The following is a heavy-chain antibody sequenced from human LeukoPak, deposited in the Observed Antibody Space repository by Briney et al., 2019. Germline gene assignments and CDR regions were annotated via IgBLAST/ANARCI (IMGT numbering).Heavy chain of an antibody. CDR3: AKDAGHYGSGSPYFDY. CDR1: GFTFSTYA. V-gene: IGHV3-30-3*01. Sequence: GGSLRLSCAASGFTFSTYAMHWVRQAPGKGLEWVAVISYDGSNKCYADSVKGRFTISRDNSKNTLYLQMNSLRAEDTAVYYCAKDAGHYGSGSPYFDYWGQGTLVTVSS. CDR2: ISYDGSNK. D-gene: IGHD3-10*01. J-gene: IGHJ4*02.